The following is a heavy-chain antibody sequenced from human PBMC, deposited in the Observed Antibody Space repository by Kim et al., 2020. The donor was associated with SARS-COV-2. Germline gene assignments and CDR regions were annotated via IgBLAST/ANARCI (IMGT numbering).Heavy chain of an antibody. CDR1: GYTFTSYG. CDR3: ARDRPLREGATSRFDY. J-gene: IGHJ4*02. V-gene: IGHV1-18*01. Sequence: ASVKVSCKASGYTFTSYGISWVRQAPGQGLEWMGWISAYNGNTNYAQKLQGRVTMTTDTSTSTAYMELRSLRSDDTAVYYCARDRPLREGATSRFDYWGQGTLVTVSS. CDR2: ISAYNGNT. D-gene: IGHD1-26*01.